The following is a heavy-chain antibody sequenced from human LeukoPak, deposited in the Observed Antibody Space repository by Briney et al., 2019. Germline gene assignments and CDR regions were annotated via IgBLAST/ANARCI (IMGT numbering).Heavy chain of an antibody. V-gene: IGHV3-7*01. D-gene: IGHD7-27*01. Sequence: GGSLRLSCAASGFTFSSYAMSWVRQAPGKGLEWVANINQGGSEIYYVDSVKGRFTISRDNAKNSLYLEMNSLRVEDTAVYYCARATHWGLGFWGQGTRVTVSS. CDR1: GFTFSSYA. CDR2: INQGGSEI. CDR3: ARATHWGLGF. J-gene: IGHJ4*02.